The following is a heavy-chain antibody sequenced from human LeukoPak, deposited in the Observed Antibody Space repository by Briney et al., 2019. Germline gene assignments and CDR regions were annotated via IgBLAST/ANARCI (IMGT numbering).Heavy chain of an antibody. CDR3: TRHSHYDSSGPGAFDI. CDR2: IRSKANSYAT. CDR1: GFTFSGSA. Sequence: GGSLRLSCAASGFTFSGSAMHWVRQASGKGLEWVGRIRSKANSYATAYAASVKGRFTISRDDSKNTAYLQMNSLKTEDTAVCYCTRHSHYDSSGPGAFDIWGQGTMVTVSS. D-gene: IGHD3-22*01. V-gene: IGHV3-73*01. J-gene: IGHJ3*02.